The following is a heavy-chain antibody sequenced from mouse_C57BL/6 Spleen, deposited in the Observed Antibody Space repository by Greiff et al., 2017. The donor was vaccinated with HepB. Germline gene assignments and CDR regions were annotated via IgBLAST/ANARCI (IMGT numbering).Heavy chain of an antibody. Sequence: QVQLQQSGAELVRPGASVKLSCKASGYTFTDYYINWVKQRPGQGLEWIARIYPGSGNTYYNEKFKGKATLTAEKSSSTAYMQLSSLTSEDSAVYFCAKGDYGSSSPSFAYWGQGTLVTVSA. CDR3: AKGDYGSSSPSFAY. D-gene: IGHD1-1*01. V-gene: IGHV1-76*01. CDR2: IYPGSGNT. CDR1: GYTFTDYY. J-gene: IGHJ3*01.